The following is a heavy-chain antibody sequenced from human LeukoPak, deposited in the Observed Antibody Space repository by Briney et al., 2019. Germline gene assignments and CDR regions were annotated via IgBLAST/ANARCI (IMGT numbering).Heavy chain of an antibody. CDR2: ISSSSSYI. J-gene: IGHJ4*02. CDR1: GFTFSSYS. D-gene: IGHD2-15*01. Sequence: GGVLRLSCAASGFTFSSYSMNWVRQAAGQGLGWVSSISSSSSYIYYADSVKGRFTISIDNAKNSLYLQMNSLRAEDTAVYYCARAYCSVGSCFPFDYWGQGTLVTVSS. CDR3: ARAYCSVGSCFPFDY. V-gene: IGHV3-21*01.